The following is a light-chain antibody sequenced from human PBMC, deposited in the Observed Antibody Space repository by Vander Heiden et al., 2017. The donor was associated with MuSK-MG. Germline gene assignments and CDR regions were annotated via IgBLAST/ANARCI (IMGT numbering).Light chain of an antibody. CDR3: QQGYSTTPT. V-gene: IGKV1-39*01. Sequence: DIQMTQSPSSLSASVGDRVTINCRASQSISSYLNWYQQKPGKAPKLLIYAASSLQSGVPSRFSGSGSGTDFTLTISRLQPEDFATYYCQQGYSTTPTFGQGTKVEIK. CDR2: AAS. J-gene: IGKJ1*01. CDR1: QSISSY.